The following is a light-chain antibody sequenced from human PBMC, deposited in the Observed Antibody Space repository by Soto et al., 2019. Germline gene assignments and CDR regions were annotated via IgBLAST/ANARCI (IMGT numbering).Light chain of an antibody. CDR3: QQRHNWPIT. J-gene: IGKJ5*01. CDR1: QTIRGL. CDR2: DTY. Sequence: EIVLTQSPATLSLSPGERATLSCRTSQTIRGLLNWYQQRPGQAPRLLIYDTYNRATDIPARFSGSGSGTDFILTLSSLDPEDFGVYFCQQRHNWPITFGQGTRLDIK. V-gene: IGKV3-11*01.